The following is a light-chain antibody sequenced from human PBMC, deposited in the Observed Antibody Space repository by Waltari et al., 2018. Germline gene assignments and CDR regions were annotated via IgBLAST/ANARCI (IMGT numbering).Light chain of an antibody. J-gene: IGLJ2*01. V-gene: IGLV2-8*01. CDR2: EVS. CDR3: SSYAGSNAVI. Sequence: QSALTQPPSASGSPGQSVTISCTGTSSDVGGYNSVSWYQQHPGKAPKLMIYEVSKRPAGFPDRFSGSKAGNTASLTGSGLQAEDEADVYCSSYAGSNAVIFGGGTKLTVL. CDR1: SSDVGGYNS.